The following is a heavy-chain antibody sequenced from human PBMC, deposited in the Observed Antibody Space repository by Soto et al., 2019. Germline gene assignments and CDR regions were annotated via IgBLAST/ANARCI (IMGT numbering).Heavy chain of an antibody. CDR1: GFTFSSYG. CDR3: ARSYSSSWYVGAFDY. Sequence: QVQLVESGGGVVQPGRSLRLSCAASGFTFSSYGMHWVRQAPSKGLEWVAVIWYDGSNKYYADSVKGRFTISRDNSKNTLYLQMNSLRAEDTAVYYCARSYSSSWYVGAFDYWGQGTLVTVSS. D-gene: IGHD6-13*01. CDR2: IWYDGSNK. J-gene: IGHJ4*02. V-gene: IGHV3-33*01.